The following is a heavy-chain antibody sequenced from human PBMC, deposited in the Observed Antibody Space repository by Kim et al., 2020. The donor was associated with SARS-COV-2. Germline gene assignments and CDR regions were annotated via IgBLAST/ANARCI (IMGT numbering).Heavy chain of an antibody. CDR3: VRRSTVYYAMDV. CDR2: IDPSDSYT. J-gene: IGHJ6*02. V-gene: IGHV5-10-1*01. Sequence: GESLKISCKGSGYNFTTYWISWVRQMPGKGLEWMGNIDPSDSYTKYNPSFQGHVTISADKSITTAYLQWSSLKASDTAMYYCVRRSTVYYAMDVWVQGTT. CDR1: GYNFTTYW.